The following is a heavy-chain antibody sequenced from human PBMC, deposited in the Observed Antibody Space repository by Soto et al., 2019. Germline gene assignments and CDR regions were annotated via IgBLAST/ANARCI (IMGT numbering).Heavy chain of an antibody. CDR3: AKDLFTAPTYYFDY. CDR2: ISYDGSNK. D-gene: IGHD3-16*01. Sequence: GGSLRLSCAASGFTFSSYGMHWVRQAPGKGLEWVAVISYDGSNKYYADSVKGRFTISRDNSKNTLYLQMNSLRAEDTAVYYCAKDLFTAPTYYFDYWGQGTLVTVSS. J-gene: IGHJ4*02. CDR1: GFTFSSYG. V-gene: IGHV3-30*18.